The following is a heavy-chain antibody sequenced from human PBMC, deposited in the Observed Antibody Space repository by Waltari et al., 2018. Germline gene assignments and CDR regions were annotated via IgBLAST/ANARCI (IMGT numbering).Heavy chain of an antibody. D-gene: IGHD3-22*01. V-gene: IGHV3-23*01. CDR1: GFTFSSYA. CDR3: AKDSFYYYDSSGYWTFDY. Sequence: EVQLLESGGGLVQPGGSLRLSCAASGFTFSSYAMSWVRQAPGKGLEWVSALSGSGVSTYYADSVKGRFTISRDNSKNTLYLQMNSLRAEDTAVYYCAKDSFYYYDSSGYWTFDYWGQGTLVTVSS. J-gene: IGHJ4*02. CDR2: LSGSGVST.